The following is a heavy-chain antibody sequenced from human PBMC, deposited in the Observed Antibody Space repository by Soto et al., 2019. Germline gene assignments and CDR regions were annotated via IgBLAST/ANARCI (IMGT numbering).Heavy chain of an antibody. CDR2: IYYSGST. CDR1: GGSISSSSYY. CDR3: ARRSIVGDTTNYDY. D-gene: IGHD1-26*01. V-gene: IGHV4-39*01. Sequence: QLQLQESGPGLVKPSETLSLTCTVSGGSISSSSYYWGWIRQPPGKGREWIGSIYYSGSTYYNPSLQSRVTISVDTSMSQFSLKLSSVTAADTAVYYCARRSIVGDTTNYDYWGQGTLVTVSS. J-gene: IGHJ4*02.